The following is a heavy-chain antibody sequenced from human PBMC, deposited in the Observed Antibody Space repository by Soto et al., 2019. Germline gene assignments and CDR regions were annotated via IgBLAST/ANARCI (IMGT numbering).Heavy chain of an antibody. CDR3: AKDRREFEYYDSSGYYSPLDC. CDR2: ISYDGSNK. V-gene: IGHV3-30*18. D-gene: IGHD3-22*01. Sequence: QVQLVESGGGVVQPGRSLRLSCAASGFTFSSYGMHWVRQAPGKGLEWVAVISYDGSNKYYADSVKGRFTISRDTSKNTLYLQMNSLRAEHTAVYYCAKDRREFEYYDSSGYYSPLDCWGQGTRVTVSS. J-gene: IGHJ4*02. CDR1: GFTFSSYG.